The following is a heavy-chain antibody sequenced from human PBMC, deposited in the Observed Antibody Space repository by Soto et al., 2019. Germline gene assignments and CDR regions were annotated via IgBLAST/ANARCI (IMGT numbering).Heavy chain of an antibody. CDR2: ISGSGGST. J-gene: IGHJ4*02. D-gene: IGHD3-10*01. V-gene: IGHV3-23*01. CDR3: AKFDSSYYGSGSTSIDY. Sequence: GGSLRLSCAASGFTFSSYAMSWVRQAPGKGLEWVSAISGSGGSTYYADSVKGRFTISRDNSKNTLYLQMNSLRAEDTAVYYCAKFDSSYYGSGSTSIDYWGQGTLVTVSS. CDR1: GFTFSSYA.